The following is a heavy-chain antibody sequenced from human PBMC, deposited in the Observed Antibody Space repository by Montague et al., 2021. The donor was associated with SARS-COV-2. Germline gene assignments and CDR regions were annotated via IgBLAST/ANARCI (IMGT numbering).Heavy chain of an antibody. CDR2: IYYSGST. Sequence: TLSLTCTFTDGSISFGGYYSSWIPPHPATGLEWIVYIYYSGSTYYNSSLKSRVTISADTSKNQFSLKLSSVTAADTAVYYCASTYGGNLGYYYSYMDVFGTGATVSVSS. CDR1: DGSISFGGYY. V-gene: IGHV4-31*03. J-gene: IGHJ6*03. CDR3: ASTYGGNLGYYYSYMDV. D-gene: IGHD4-23*01.